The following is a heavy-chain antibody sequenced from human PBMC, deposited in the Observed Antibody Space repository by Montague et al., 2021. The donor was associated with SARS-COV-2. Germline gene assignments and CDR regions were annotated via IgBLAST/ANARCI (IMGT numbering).Heavy chain of an antibody. CDR2: IYYSGST. Sequence: SETLSLTCTVSGGSISSCSYYWGWIRQPPGKGLEWIGHIYYSGSTNSNPSLRSRVTISVDTSKNHFSLNLSSVTAADTAVYYCARLTFLLTLFVVVSSRVFDYWGQGTMVTVSS. CDR3: ARLTFLLTLFVVVSSRVFDY. CDR1: GGSISSCSYY. D-gene: IGHD3-3*01. V-gene: IGHV4-39*02. J-gene: IGHJ4*01.